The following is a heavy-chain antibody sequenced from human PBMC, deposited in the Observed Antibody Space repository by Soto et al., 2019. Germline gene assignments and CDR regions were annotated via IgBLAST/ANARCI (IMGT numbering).Heavy chain of an antibody. V-gene: IGHV4-59*01. CDR1: VGSISSYY. J-gene: IGHJ6*02. CDR2: IYYSGST. Sequence: PSETLSLTCTVSVGSISSYYWSWIRQPPGKGLEWIGYIYYSGSTNYNPSLKSRVTISVDTSKNQFSLKLSSVTAADTAVYYCARIRYSSSYYYYYGMDVWGQGTTVTVSS. D-gene: IGHD6-6*01. CDR3: ARIRYSSSYYYYYGMDV.